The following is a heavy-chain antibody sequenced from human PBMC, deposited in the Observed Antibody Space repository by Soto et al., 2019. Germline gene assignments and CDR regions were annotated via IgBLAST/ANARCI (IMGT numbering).Heavy chain of an antibody. CDR3: ARAPMVLTRSYFDS. Sequence: LVTLSLTCPVSGYSMRSVSYWGLIRQPPGKGPEWIASIYHGGTTFYNPSLKSRITISVDTSHNQFSLNLRSVTAADTAVYYCARAPMVLTRSYFDSWGQGTPVTASS. CDR1: GYSMRSVSY. CDR2: IYHGGTT. D-gene: IGHD3-22*01. V-gene: IGHV4-38-2*02. J-gene: IGHJ4*02.